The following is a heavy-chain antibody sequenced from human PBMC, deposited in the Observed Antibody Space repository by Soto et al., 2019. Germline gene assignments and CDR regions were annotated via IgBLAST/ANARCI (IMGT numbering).Heavy chain of an antibody. CDR3: ARDTDYYGMDV. J-gene: IGHJ6*02. D-gene: IGHD4-17*01. Sequence: GGSLRLSCAASGCTFISYSMNWVRQAPGKGLEWVSVIYSASSTYYADSVKGRFTISRDNSKNTLYLQMNSLRAEDTAVYYCARDTDYYGMDVWGQGTTVTVSS. V-gene: IGHV3-53*01. CDR2: IYSASST. CDR1: GCTFISYS.